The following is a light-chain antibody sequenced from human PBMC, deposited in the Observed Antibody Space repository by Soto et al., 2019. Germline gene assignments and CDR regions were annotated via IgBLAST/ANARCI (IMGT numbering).Light chain of an antibody. CDR3: SSYTSSSTPYV. J-gene: IGLJ1*01. V-gene: IGLV2-14*01. Sequence: QSVLTHPASVSGSPGQSVTISCTGTSSDGGGYNYVSWYQQHPGKAPKLMIYDVSNRPSGVSNRFSGSKSGNTASLTISGLQAEDEADYYCSSYTSSSTPYVFGTGTKVTVL. CDR1: SSDGGGYNY. CDR2: DVS.